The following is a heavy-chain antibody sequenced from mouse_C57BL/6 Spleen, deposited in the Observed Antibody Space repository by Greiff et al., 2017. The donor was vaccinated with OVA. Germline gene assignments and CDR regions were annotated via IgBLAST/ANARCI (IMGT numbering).Heavy chain of an antibody. J-gene: IGHJ2*01. CDR2: IAPNSGCT. V-gene: IGHV1-72*01. D-gene: IGHD3-2*02. CDR3: ARGSSGYVDYFDY. Sequence: QVQLQQPGAELVKPWASVKLSCKASGYTFTSYWMHWVKQRPGRGLEWIGRIAPNSGCTKYTEKFKSKATLTVDKPSSTAYMQLSSLTSEDSAVYYCARGSSGYVDYFDYWGQGTTLTVSS. CDR1: GYTFTSYW.